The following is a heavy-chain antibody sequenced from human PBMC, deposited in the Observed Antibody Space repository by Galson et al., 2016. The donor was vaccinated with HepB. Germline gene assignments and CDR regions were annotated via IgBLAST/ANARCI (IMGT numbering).Heavy chain of an antibody. Sequence: SETLSLTCAVYGGSFSGYYWSWIRQPPGKGLEWNGEIKHGGSTNYNPSLKSRVTISVDTSKNQFSLKLSSVTAADTAVYYCARGDNPDYGDYASAYYYMDVWGKGTTVTVSS. CDR1: GGSFSGYY. V-gene: IGHV4-34*01. D-gene: IGHD4-17*01. J-gene: IGHJ6*03. CDR3: ARGDNPDYGDYASAYYYMDV. CDR2: IKHGGST.